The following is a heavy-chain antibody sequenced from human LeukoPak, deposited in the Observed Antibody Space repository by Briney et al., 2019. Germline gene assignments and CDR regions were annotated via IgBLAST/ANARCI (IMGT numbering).Heavy chain of an antibody. Sequence: PSETLSLTCAVYGGSFSVYYCSWIRQPPGKGLEWIGEINHSGSTNYNPCLKSRVTISVDTSKNQISLKLSSVTAADTAVYYCESRDTATGLDWGQGTLVTVSS. V-gene: IGHV4-34*01. J-gene: IGHJ4*02. CDR2: INHSGST. D-gene: IGHD5-18*01. CDR3: ESRDTATGLD. CDR1: GGSFSVYY.